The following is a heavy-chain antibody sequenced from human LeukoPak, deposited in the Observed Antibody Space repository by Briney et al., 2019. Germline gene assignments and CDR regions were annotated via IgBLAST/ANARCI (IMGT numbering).Heavy chain of an antibody. Sequence: GGSLRLSCAASGFTFSSYAMSWVRQAPGKGLEWVSAISGSGGSTFCADSVKGGFTLSRDNSKNTVYLQMNSLRAEDTAVYYCAKGGIIAARPSYFDCWGQGTLVTVSS. V-gene: IGHV3-23*01. CDR1: GFTFSSYA. D-gene: IGHD6-6*01. CDR2: ISGSGGST. J-gene: IGHJ4*02. CDR3: AKGGIIAARPSYFDC.